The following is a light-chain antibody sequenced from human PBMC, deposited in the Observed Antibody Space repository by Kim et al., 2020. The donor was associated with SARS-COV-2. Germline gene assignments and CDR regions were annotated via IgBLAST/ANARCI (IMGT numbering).Light chain of an antibody. Sequence: GQSITSSCTGTSSDVGGYDYVYWYQQHPGKATKLIIYVVTTRPSGVSTRFSGSKSGNTASLTISALQAEDEADYYCSSYTTGSTLVFGGGTKLTVL. CDR2: VVT. V-gene: IGLV2-14*03. CDR1: SSDVGGYDY. J-gene: IGLJ2*01. CDR3: SSYTTGSTLV.